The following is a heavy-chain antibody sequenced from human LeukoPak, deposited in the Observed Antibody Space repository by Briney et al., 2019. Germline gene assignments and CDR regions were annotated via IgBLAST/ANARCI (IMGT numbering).Heavy chain of an antibody. V-gene: IGHV1-18*01. CDR3: ARAFHDFWSGYYSGGWFDP. J-gene: IGHJ5*02. D-gene: IGHD3-3*01. Sequence: GASVKVSCKASGYTFTSYGISWVRQAPGQGLEWMGWISAYNGNTNYAQKFQGRVTITTDESTSTAYMELSSLRSEDTAVYYCARAFHDFWSGYYSGGWFDPWGQGTLVTVSS. CDR1: GYTFTSYG. CDR2: ISAYNGNT.